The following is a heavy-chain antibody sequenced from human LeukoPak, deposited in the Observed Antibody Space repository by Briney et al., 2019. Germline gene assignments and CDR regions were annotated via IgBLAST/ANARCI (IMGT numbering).Heavy chain of an antibody. CDR3: ASGPTTRFYFDF. J-gene: IGHJ4*02. CDR2: ISYDGSNK. CDR1: GFTFSSYA. V-gene: IGHV3-30*01. D-gene: IGHD2-15*01. Sequence: VGSLRLSCAASGFTFSSYAMHWVRQAPGKGLEWVAVISYDGSNKYYADSVKGRFTISRDDSKNTLYLQMTSLRAEDTAVYYCASGPTTRFYFDFWGQGTLVTVSS.